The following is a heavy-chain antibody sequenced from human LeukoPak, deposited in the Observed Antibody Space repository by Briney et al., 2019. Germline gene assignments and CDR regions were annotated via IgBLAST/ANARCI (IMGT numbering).Heavy chain of an antibody. Sequence: SETLSLTCSVSGGSISSYSWSWIRQPAGKGLEWIGHIYTSGSTNYNPSLKSRVTMSVDTSKNQFSLRRSSVTAADTAVYYCAKDGTRPYYGSGSYYNYFDYWGQGTLVTVSS. CDR3: AKDGTRPYYGSGSYYNYFDY. V-gene: IGHV4-4*07. D-gene: IGHD3-10*01. CDR1: GGSISSYS. J-gene: IGHJ4*02. CDR2: IYTSGST.